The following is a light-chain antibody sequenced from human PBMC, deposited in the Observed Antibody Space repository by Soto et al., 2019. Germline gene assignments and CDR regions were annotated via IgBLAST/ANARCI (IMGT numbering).Light chain of an antibody. CDR3: QHYHFTHVT. V-gene: IGKV3-15*01. J-gene: IGKJ1*01. CDR1: QSVSSN. CDR2: GAS. Sequence: EVCITRSPATQSISPGERATLSCRASQSVSSNLAWYQQKPGQAPRLLIYGASTRATAIPARFSGSGSGTEFTLTISSLQSEDFAVSYCQHYHFTHVTSGQGTQVDIK.